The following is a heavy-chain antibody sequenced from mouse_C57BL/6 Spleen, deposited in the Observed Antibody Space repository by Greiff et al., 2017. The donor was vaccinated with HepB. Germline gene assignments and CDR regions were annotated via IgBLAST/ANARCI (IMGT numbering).Heavy chain of an antibody. CDR3: ARGELRDEGFAY. V-gene: IGHV1-82*01. Sequence: VKLMESGPELVKPGASVKISCKASGYAFSSSWMNWVKQRPGKGLEWIGRIYPGDGDTNYNGKFKGKATLTADKSSSTAYMQLSSLTSEDSAVYFCARGELRDEGFAYWGQGTLVTVSA. CDR1: GYAFSSSW. CDR2: IYPGDGDT. J-gene: IGHJ3*01. D-gene: IGHD3-2*02.